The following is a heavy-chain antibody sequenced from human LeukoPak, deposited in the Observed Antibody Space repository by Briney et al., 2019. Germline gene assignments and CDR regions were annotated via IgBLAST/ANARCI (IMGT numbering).Heavy chain of an antibody. CDR3: ARVNRENVFGVSMDV. D-gene: IGHD3-10*01. Sequence: VASVKVSCKASGYTFTSYDMHWVRQAPGQGLEWMGIINPSGVTTTYAQKFQGRVTMTRDTSTSTVHVELSSLRSEDTAVYYCARVNRENVFGVSMDVWGQGTTVTVSS. CDR1: GYTFTSYD. CDR2: INPSGVTT. V-gene: IGHV1-46*01. J-gene: IGHJ6*02.